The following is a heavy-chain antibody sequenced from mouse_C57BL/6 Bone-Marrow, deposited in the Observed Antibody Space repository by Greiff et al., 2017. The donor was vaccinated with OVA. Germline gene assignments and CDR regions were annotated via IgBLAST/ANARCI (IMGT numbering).Heavy chain of an antibody. V-gene: IGHV1-82*01. Sequence: QVQLQQSGPELVKPGASVKISCKASGYAFSSSWMNWVKQRPGKGLEWIGRIYPGDGDTNYNGKYKGKATLTADKSSSTAYMQLSSLTSEDSAVYFCVCSLYYYGSFAYWGQGTLVTVSA. CDR2: IYPGDGDT. CDR3: VCSLYYYGSFAY. CDR1: GYAFSSSW. J-gene: IGHJ3*01. D-gene: IGHD1-1*01.